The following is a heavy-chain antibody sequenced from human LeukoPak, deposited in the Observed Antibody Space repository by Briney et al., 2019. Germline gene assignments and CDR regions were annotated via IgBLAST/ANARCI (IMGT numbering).Heavy chain of an antibody. CDR1: SYSISSGYY. CDR2: IYHSGST. CDR3: ARHPDY. V-gene: IGHV4-38-2*01. J-gene: IGHJ4*02. Sequence: SETLSLTCAVSSYSISSGYYWAWIRHPPGKGLEWIGTIYHSGSTYYNPSLKSRVTMSVDTSKNQFSLRLSSVTAADTALYYCARHPDYWGQGTLVTVSS.